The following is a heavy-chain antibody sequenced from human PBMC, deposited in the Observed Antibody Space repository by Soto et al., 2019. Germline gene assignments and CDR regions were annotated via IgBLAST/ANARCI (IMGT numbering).Heavy chain of an antibody. D-gene: IGHD6-19*01. CDR2: FDPEDGET. CDR3: ATDPGIAVAGDP. CDR1: GYTLTELS. Sequence: ASVKVSCTVSGYTLTELSMHWVRQAPGKGLEWMGGFDPEDGETIYAQKFQGRVTMTEDTSTDTAYMELSSLRSEDTAVYYCATDPGIAVAGDPWGQGTLVTVS. J-gene: IGHJ5*02. V-gene: IGHV1-24*01.